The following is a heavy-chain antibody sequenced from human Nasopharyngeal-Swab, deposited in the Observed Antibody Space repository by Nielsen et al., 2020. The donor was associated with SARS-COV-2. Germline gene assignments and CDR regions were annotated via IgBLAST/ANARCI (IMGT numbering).Heavy chain of an antibody. CDR2: IWYDGINK. V-gene: IGHV3-33*01. Sequence: VCQAPGKGLEWVAVIWYDGINKYYADSVKGRFTISRDKSENTMYLQMNSLRAEDTAVYYCSSMVKESSWYWDAFDIWGQGTMVTVSS. CDR3: SSMVKESSWYWDAFDI. D-gene: IGHD6-13*01. J-gene: IGHJ3*02.